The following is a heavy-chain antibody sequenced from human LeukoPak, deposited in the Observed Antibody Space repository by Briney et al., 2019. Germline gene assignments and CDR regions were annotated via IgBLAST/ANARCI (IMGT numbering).Heavy chain of an antibody. J-gene: IGHJ4*02. V-gene: IGHV3-9*01. CDR2: ISWNSGSI. Sequence: GGSLRLSCAASGFTFDDYAMPWVRQAPGKGLEWVSGISWNSGSIGYADSVKGRFTISRDNAKNSLYLQMNSLRAEDTAVYYCASLNSYGRVDPSWGQGTLVTVSS. CDR1: GFTFDDYA. CDR3: ASLNSYGRVDPS. D-gene: IGHD5-18*01.